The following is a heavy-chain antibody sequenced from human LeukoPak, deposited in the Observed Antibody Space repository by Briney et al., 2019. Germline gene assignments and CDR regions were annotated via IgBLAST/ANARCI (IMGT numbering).Heavy chain of an antibody. CDR2: MYSGGST. CDR1: GFTVGSNY. CDR3: ARGEYNWNDLYL. D-gene: IGHD1-20*01. V-gene: IGHV3-66*01. J-gene: IGHJ5*02. Sequence: GGSLRLSCAASGFTVGSNYMSWVRQAPGRGLEWVSVMYSGGSTYYADSVKGRFTISRDNSKNTLYLQMNSLRAEDTAVYYCARGEYNWNDLYLWGQGTLVTVSS.